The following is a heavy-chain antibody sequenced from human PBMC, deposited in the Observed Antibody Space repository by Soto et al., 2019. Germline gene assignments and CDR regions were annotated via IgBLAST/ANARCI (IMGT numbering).Heavy chain of an antibody. CDR3: VLYCPTTSCYVGY. Sequence: QVQLVQSGGEVKKPGASVKVSCKTSGYTFTSYGISWVRQAPGQGLEWMGWISGYNGKTNYAQKVQGRVTMTTDTSTSTAYMEVRSLRSDDTAVYYCVLYCPTTSCYVGYWGQGTLVIVSS. D-gene: IGHD2-2*01. J-gene: IGHJ4*02. CDR1: GYTFTSYG. V-gene: IGHV1-18*01. CDR2: ISGYNGKT.